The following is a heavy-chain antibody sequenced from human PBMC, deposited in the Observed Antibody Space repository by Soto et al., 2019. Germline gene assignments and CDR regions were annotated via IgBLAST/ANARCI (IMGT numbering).Heavy chain of an antibody. CDR1: GYHFAGYW. CDR2: IYPSDSDT. V-gene: IGHV5-51*01. D-gene: IGHD3-3*01. J-gene: IGHJ4*02. Sequence: PGESLKISCKGSGYHFAGYWIAWVRQMPGKGLELMGIIYPSDSDTRYRPSFQGQVTISADKSISSAYLQWSSLRASDTAMYYCARGGVSTRNFDYWGQGPLDTVST. CDR3: ARGGVSTRNFDY.